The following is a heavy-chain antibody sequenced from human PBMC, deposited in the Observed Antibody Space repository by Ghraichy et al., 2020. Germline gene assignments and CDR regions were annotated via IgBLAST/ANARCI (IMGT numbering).Heavy chain of an antibody. Sequence: SVKVSCKASGGTFSSYAISWVRQAPGQGLEWMGGIIPIFGTANYAQKFQGRVTITADESTSTAYMELSSLRSEDTAVYYCAREGYCSSTSCYGHNWFDPWGQGTLVTVSS. D-gene: IGHD2-2*01. V-gene: IGHV1-69*13. CDR2: IIPIFGTA. CDR3: AREGYCSSTSCYGHNWFDP. J-gene: IGHJ5*02. CDR1: GGTFSSYA.